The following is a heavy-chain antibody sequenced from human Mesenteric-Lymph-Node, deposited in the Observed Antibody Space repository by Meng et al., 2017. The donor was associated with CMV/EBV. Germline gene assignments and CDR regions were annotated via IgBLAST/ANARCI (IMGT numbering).Heavy chain of an antibody. CDR1: GGSFSGYY. Sequence: QVQLHNGWAVLFKPVKTLSVTCAVDGGSFSGYYWNWIRQSPEKGLEWIGEINHSGSTTYNPSFTSRIIISVDTSTNQISLNMSSVTAADTAVYYCARGSSYDILTGYFDYWGQGALVTVSS. CDR2: INHSGST. D-gene: IGHD3-9*01. V-gene: IGHV4-34*01. CDR3: ARGSSYDILTGYFDY. J-gene: IGHJ4*02.